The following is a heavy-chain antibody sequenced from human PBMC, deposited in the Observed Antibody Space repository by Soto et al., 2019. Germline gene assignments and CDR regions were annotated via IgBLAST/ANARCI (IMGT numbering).Heavy chain of an antibody. CDR1: VFTFSDYS. Sequence: GGSLRLSCAASVFTFSDYSMNWVRQAPGKGLEWVSYITTSSSPTYYADSVKGRFTISRDNAKNSLYLQMNSLRDEDTAVYYCARDVDNVLTGLSDAFDVWGQGTMVTVSS. D-gene: IGHD3-9*01. J-gene: IGHJ3*01. CDR2: ITTSSSPT. CDR3: ARDVDNVLTGLSDAFDV. V-gene: IGHV3-48*02.